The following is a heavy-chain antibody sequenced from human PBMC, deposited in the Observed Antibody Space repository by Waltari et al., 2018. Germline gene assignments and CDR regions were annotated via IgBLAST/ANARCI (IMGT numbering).Heavy chain of an antibody. V-gene: IGHV4-59*01. D-gene: IGHD1-26*01. CDR1: GGSLSSYY. CDR3: AREWDGEGYFDY. CDR2: IYYSGST. J-gene: IGHJ4*02. Sequence: QVQLQESGPGLVKPSEPLSLPCTVSGGSLSSYYWSWIRQPPGKGLEWIGYIYYSGSTNYNPSLKSRVTISVDTSKNQFSLKLSSVTAADTAVYYCAREWDGEGYFDYWGQGTLVTVSS.